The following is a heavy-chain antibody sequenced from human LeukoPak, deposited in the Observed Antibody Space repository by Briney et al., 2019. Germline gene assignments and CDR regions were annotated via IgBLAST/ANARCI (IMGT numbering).Heavy chain of an antibody. D-gene: IGHD6-13*01. CDR1: GGSISSYY. V-gene: IGHV4-59*01. CDR2: IYYSGST. Sequence: PSETLSLTCTVSGGSISSYYWSWIRQPPGKGLEWIGYIYYSGSTNYNPSLKSRVTISVDTSKNQFSLKLSSVTAADTAVYYCARDPAGTGNWFDPWGQGTLVTVSS. CDR3: ARDPAGTGNWFDP. J-gene: IGHJ5*02.